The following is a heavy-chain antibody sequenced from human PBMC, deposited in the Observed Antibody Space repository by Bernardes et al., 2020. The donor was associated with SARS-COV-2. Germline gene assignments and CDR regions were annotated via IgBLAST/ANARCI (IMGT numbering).Heavy chain of an antibody. CDR1: GFTFSSYS. V-gene: IGHV3-21*01. CDR2: ISSSSSYI. D-gene: IGHD1-26*01. Sequence: GGSLRLSCAASGFTFSSYSMNWVRQAPGKGLEWVSSISSSSSYIYYADSVKGRFTISRDNAKNSLYLQMNSLGAEDTAVYYCARPSIVGATDFDYWGQGTLVTVSS. CDR3: ARPSIVGATDFDY. J-gene: IGHJ4*02.